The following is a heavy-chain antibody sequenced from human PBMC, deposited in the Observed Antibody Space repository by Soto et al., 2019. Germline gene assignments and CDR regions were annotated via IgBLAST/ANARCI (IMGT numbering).Heavy chain of an antibody. CDR1: GYTFTSYG. CDR3: ARVGITGTRYYYYSYYMDV. J-gene: IGHJ6*03. CDR2: ISAYNGNT. V-gene: IGHV1-18*01. D-gene: IGHD1-7*01. Sequence: QVQLVQSGAEVKKPGASVKVSCKASGYTFTSYGISWVRQAPGQGLEWMGWISAYNGNTNYAQKLQGRVTMTADTSTSTAYMELRRLSSDDTAVYYCARVGITGTRYYYYSYYMDVWGKGTTVTVSS.